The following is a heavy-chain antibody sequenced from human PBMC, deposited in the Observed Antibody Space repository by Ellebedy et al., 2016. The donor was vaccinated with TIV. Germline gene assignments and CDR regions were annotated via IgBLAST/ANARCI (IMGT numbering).Heavy chain of an antibody. CDR1: GFTFSSYW. Sequence: GESLKISXAASGFTFSSYWMSWVRQAPGKGLEWVANIKQDGSEKYYVDSVKGRFTISRDNAKNSLYLQMNSLRAEDTAVYYCAREVGDSGGMDVWGQGTTVTVSS. D-gene: IGHD4-17*01. CDR3: AREVGDSGGMDV. CDR2: IKQDGSEK. V-gene: IGHV3-7*01. J-gene: IGHJ6*02.